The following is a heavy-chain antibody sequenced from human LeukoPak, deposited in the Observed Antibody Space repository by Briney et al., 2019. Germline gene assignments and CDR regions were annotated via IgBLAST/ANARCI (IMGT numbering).Heavy chain of an antibody. J-gene: IGHJ4*02. D-gene: IGHD3-3*01. CDR2: ISYDGSNK. V-gene: IGHV3-30*04. Sequence: GGSLRLSCAASGFTFSSYAMHGVRQAPGKGLEWVSVISYDGSNKYYADSVKGRFTISRDDSKNKLYLQMKSLRDEDTAVYYCARNGAVAWYYFDYWGQGTLVTVSS. CDR3: ARNGAVAWYYFDY. CDR1: GFTFSSYA.